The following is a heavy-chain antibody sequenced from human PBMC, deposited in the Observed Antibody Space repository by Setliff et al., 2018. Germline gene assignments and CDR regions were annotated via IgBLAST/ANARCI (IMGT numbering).Heavy chain of an antibody. CDR2: INHSGST. CDR3: ARGPCSSTSCYAAY. V-gene: IGHV4-34*01. CDR1: GGSFSGYY. Sequence: PEETLSFTCAVYGGSFSGYYWSWIRQPPGKGLEWIGEINHSGSTNYNPSLKSRVTISVDTSKNQFSLKVNSVTAADTAVYYCARGPCSSTSCYAAYWGQGTLVTVSS. D-gene: IGHD2-2*01. J-gene: IGHJ4*02.